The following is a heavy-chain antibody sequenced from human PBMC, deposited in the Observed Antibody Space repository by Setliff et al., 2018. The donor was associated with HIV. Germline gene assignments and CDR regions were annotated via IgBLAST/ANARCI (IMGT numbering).Heavy chain of an antibody. J-gene: IGHJ3*02. CDR1: YGSISNYY. CDR3: ARDQYLPHDAFDI. V-gene: IGHV4-59*01. Sequence: SETLSLTCTVSYGSISNYYWSWIRQPPGKGLEWIGYIHFSGSTTYNPSLKSRVTISVDTSKNQFSLKLTSMTAADAAVYYCARDQYLPHDAFDIWGQGTMVTVSS. CDR2: IHFSGST.